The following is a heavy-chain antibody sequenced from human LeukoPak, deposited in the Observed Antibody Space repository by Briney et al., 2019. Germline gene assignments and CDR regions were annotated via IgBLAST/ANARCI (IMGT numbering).Heavy chain of an antibody. CDR3: AREGYYGSATYYYYGMDV. J-gene: IGHJ6*02. Sequence: PGGSLRLSCAASGFTFSSHGMHWVRQAPGKGLEWVSYISSSSSTIYYADSVKGRFTISRDNAKNSLYLQMNSLRAEDTAVYYCAREGYYGSATYYYYGMDVWGQGTTVTVSS. V-gene: IGHV3-48*01. D-gene: IGHD3-10*01. CDR2: ISSSSSTI. CDR1: GFTFSSHG.